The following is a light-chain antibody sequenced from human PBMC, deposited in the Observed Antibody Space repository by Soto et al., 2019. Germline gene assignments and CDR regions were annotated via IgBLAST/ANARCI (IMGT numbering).Light chain of an antibody. CDR3: HQRQSWPRT. CDR1: QSVSSY. V-gene: IGKV3-11*01. CDR2: QTS. J-gene: IGKJ1*01. Sequence: IVLTQSPATLSLSPWERVTITCRASQSVSSYLAWYQQKPGQAPRLLIYQTSIRAAGIPARFSASGTGTDFTLTISDVQPEDFAVYYCHQRQSWPRTFGRGTKVDIK.